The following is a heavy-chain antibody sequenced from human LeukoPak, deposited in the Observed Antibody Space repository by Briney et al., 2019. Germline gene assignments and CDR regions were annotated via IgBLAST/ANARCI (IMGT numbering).Heavy chain of an antibody. D-gene: IGHD3-22*01. Sequence: ASVKVSCKASGYTFTSYGISWVRQAPGQGLEWMGWISAYNGNTNYAQKLQGRVTMTTDTSTSTAYMELRSLRSDDTAVYYCAREGLYYDSSGYYPYYFDYWGQGTLVTVSS. J-gene: IGHJ4*02. V-gene: IGHV1-18*01. CDR2: ISAYNGNT. CDR3: AREGLYYDSSGYYPYYFDY. CDR1: GYTFTSYG.